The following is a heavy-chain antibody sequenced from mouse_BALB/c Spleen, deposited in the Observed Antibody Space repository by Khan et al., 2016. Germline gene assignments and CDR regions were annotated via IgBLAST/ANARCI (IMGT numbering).Heavy chain of an antibody. CDR2: IPYSGST. V-gene: IGHV3-1*02. CDR3: SRGNYYCNYGYAMDY. Sequence: VQLQESGPDLVKPSQSLSLTCTVTGYSITSGYSWHWIRQFPGNKLEWMGYIPYSGSTNYNPSLKSRISITRDTSKNQFFLQLNSVTTEDTTSYYCSRGNYYCNYGYAMDYLGQGTSVTVSS. J-gene: IGHJ4*01. D-gene: IGHD2-1*01. CDR1: GYSITSGYS.